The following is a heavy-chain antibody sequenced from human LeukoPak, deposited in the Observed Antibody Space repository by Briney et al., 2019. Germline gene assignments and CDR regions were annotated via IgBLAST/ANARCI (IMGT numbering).Heavy chain of an antibody. V-gene: IGHV1-69*13. CDR2: IIPIFGTA. CDR1: GGTFSSYA. D-gene: IGHD3-9*01. CDR3: ARGPLDYDILTGPYGMDV. Sequence: SVKVSCKASGGTFSSYAISWVRQAPGQGLEWMGGIIPIFGTANYAQKFQGRVTITADESTSTAYMELSSLRSEATAVYYCARGPLDYDILTGPYGMDVWGKGTTVTVSS. J-gene: IGHJ6*04.